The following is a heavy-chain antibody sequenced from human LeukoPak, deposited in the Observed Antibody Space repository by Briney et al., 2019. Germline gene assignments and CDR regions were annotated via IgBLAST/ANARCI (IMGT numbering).Heavy chain of an antibody. CDR1: GFTFSNAW. V-gene: IGHV3-15*01. Sequence: GGSLRLSCAASGFTFSNAWMSWVRQAPGKRLEWVGRIKSKTDGGTTDYAAPVKGRFTISRDDSKNTLYLQMNSLKTEDTAVYYCTTGPYYYDSSEPFDYWGQGTLVTVSS. J-gene: IGHJ4*02. CDR2: IKSKTDGGTT. CDR3: TTGPYYYDSSEPFDY. D-gene: IGHD3-22*01.